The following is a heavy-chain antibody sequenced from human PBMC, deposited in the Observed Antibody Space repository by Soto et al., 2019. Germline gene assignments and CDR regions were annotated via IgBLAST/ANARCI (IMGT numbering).Heavy chain of an antibody. V-gene: IGHV4-39*01. D-gene: IGHD2-21*01. CDR2: IFYSGST. Sequence: QVQLQESGPGLVKPSETLSLTCTVSGGSISSSSYYWGWIRQPPGKGLEWIGSIFYSGSTYYHPSLQGRVTIFVDTSTNQFSLKLRSVTAADTAVYFCARIVRGIVITYYYMDVWGKGTTVTVSS. CDR1: GGSISSSSYY. J-gene: IGHJ6*03. CDR3: ARIVRGIVITYYYMDV.